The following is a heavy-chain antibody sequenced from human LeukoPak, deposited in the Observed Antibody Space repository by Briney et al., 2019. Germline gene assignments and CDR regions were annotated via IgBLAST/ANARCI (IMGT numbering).Heavy chain of an antibody. D-gene: IGHD1-26*01. J-gene: IGHJ3*02. CDR1: GFTFDGYG. V-gene: IGHV3-20*04. CDR3: AKPPDGTYSSGAFDI. Sequence: GGSLRLSCAASGFTFDGYGMSWVRQGPGKGLEWVSGAYWNGVSTGYADSVKGRFTISRDNSKSTLYLQMNSLRTDDTAVYYCAKPPDGTYSSGAFDIWGQGTMVTVSS. CDR2: AYWNGVST.